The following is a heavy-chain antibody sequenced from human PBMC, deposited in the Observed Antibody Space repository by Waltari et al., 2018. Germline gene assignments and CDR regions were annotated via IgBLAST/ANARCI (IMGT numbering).Heavy chain of an antibody. CDR1: GGTLSNYP. CDR3: ARDAPRSTSGFDP. D-gene: IGHD2-15*01. J-gene: IGHJ5*02. Sequence: QVQLVQSGAEVKKPGSSVKVSCKASGGTLSNYPFVWVRQAPGQSLEWMGRIIPILGVTNYAQKFQVRLTITAYKSTTTVYMELSSLRSEDTAVYYCARDAPRSTSGFDPWGQGTLVTVSS. V-gene: IGHV1-69*04. CDR2: IIPILGVT.